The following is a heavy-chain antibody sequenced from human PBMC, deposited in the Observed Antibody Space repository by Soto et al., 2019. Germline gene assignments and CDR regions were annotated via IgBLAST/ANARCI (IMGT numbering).Heavy chain of an antibody. CDR2: IDDSGST. Sequence: QVQLQESGPGLVKPSQTLSLNCTVSGGSIRTGGYFWTWIRQRPGKGLEWIGFIDDSGSTFYSPSLRSRATISVDMSKNEFSLRLSSVTAADTAVYYCASTHGSGSYAWFDPWGQGTLVTASS. D-gene: IGHD3-10*01. CDR1: GGSIRTGGYF. J-gene: IGHJ5*02. CDR3: ASTHGSGSYAWFDP. V-gene: IGHV4-31*03.